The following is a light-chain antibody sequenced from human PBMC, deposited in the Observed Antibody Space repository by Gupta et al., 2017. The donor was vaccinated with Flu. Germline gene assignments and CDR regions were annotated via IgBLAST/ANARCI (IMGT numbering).Light chain of an antibody. J-gene: IGLJ3*02. CDR1: KSGDKY. V-gene: IGLV3-1*01. CDR2: QDS. CDR3: QAWDSSTPRV. Sequence: SYELTQPPSVSGSPGQTASITCSGDKSGDKYACWYQQKPGQSPVMVIYQDSKRPSGIPERFSGSNSGNTATLTISGTQAMDEADYYCQAWDSSTPRVFGGGTKLTVL.